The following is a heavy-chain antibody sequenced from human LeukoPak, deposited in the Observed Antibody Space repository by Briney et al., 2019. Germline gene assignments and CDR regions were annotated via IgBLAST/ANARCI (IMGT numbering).Heavy chain of an antibody. Sequence: ASVKVSFKASGYTFTDYRMHWVRQAPGQGLEWMGWINPNTGGTNYAQSFPGRVTMTRDTSISTSYMELSSLFSDDTALYYCARGGHGHTQNDYWGQGTLVTVSS. V-gene: IGHV1-2*02. CDR1: GYTFTDYR. CDR2: INPNTGGT. D-gene: IGHD5-24*01. CDR3: ARGGHGHTQNDY. J-gene: IGHJ4*02.